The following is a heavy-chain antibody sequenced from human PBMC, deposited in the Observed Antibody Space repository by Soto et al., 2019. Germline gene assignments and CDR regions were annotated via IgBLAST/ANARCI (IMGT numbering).Heavy chain of an antibody. D-gene: IGHD1-26*01. CDR2: ISFDENNK. J-gene: IGHJ3*02. Sequence: PGGSLRLSCAVSGFSFSTYGMHWVRQAPGKGLEWVAVISFDENNKYYADSVKGRFTISRDNSKNTVYLQMNSLRAEDTAVYFCANGKPYTGSSESDTFHIWGQGTMVTVSS. CDR1: GFSFSTYG. CDR3: ANGKPYTGSSESDTFHI. V-gene: IGHV3-30*18.